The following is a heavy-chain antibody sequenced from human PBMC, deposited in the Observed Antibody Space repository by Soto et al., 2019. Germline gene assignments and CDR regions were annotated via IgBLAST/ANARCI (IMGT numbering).Heavy chain of an antibody. J-gene: IGHJ4*02. CDR1: GGSISSSSYY. V-gene: IGHV4-39*01. CDR2: IYYSGST. D-gene: IGHD3-22*01. Sequence: PSETLSLTCTVSGGSISSSSYYWGWIRQPPGKGLEWIGGIYYSGSTYYNPSLKSRVTISVDTSKNQFSLKLSSVTAADTAVYYCATAPIEDSSRYRFAYWGQGTLVTVSS. CDR3: ATAPIEDSSRYRFAY.